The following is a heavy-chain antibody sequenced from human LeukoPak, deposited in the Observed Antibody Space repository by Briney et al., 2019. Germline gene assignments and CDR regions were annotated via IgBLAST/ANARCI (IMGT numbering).Heavy chain of an antibody. CDR1: GGSISSSSYY. J-gene: IGHJ5*02. CDR3: AKGLSKGPFDP. Sequence: PSETLSLTCTVSGGSISSSSYYWGWIRQPPGKGLEWVSAISGSGGSTYYADSVKGRFTISRDNSKNTLYLQMNSLRAEDTAVYYCAKGLSKGPFDPWGQGTLVTVSS. V-gene: IGHV3-23*01. D-gene: IGHD3-16*01. CDR2: ISGSGGST.